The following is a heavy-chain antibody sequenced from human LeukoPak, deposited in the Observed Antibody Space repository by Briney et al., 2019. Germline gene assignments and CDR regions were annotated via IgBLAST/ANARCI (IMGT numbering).Heavy chain of an antibody. J-gene: IGHJ4*02. CDR3: AKDDLMTTVTTVDY. CDR1: GFTSSSYG. Sequence: QPGGSLRLSCAASGFTSSSYGMHWVRQAPGKGLEGVAFIRYDGSNKYYADSVKGRFTISRDNSKNTLYLQMNNLRAEDTAVYYCAKDDLMTTVTTVDYWGQGTLVTVSS. D-gene: IGHD4-17*01. V-gene: IGHV3-30*02. CDR2: IRYDGSNK.